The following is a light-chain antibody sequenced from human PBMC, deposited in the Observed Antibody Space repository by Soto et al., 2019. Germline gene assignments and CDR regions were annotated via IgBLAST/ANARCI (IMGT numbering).Light chain of an antibody. CDR2: AAS. J-gene: IGKJ3*01. V-gene: IGKV1-39*01. CDR1: QSIASH. Sequence: DIQMTQSPSSLSASVGDRVTITCRASQSIASHLNWYQQKPGKAPTLLISAASGLQSGVQSRFSGSESGTDFTLTISSLQPEDIATYFCQQAHSPPLTFGPGTKVDL. CDR3: QQAHSPPLT.